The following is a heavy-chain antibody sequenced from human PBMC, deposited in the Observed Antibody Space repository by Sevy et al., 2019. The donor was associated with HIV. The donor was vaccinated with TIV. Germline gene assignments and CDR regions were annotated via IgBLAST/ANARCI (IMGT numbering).Heavy chain of an antibody. CDR2: ISGSGDDTI. CDR1: GFILSDYY. V-gene: IGHV3-11*01. J-gene: IGHJ6*02. D-gene: IGHD4-17*01. Sequence: GGSLRLSCAASGFILSDYYMSWVRQAPGKGLEWVSYISGSGDDTIYYADSVKGRFTISRDNTKNSLYLQMNGLRAEDTAVYYCARDHVKDGDLGDYYYAMDVWGQGTTVTVSS. CDR3: ARDHVKDGDLGDYYYAMDV.